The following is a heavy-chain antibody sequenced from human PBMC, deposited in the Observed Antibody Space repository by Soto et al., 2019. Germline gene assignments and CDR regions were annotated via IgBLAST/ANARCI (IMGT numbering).Heavy chain of an antibody. J-gene: IGHJ5*02. V-gene: IGHV3-9*01. CDR2: ISWDSGTI. D-gene: IGHD5-12*01. Sequence: GGSLRLSCAASGFTFDNCGMHWVRQAPGKGLEWVSGISWDSGTIGYADSVKGRFIISRDDAKNSLYLQMNSLRGEDTALYYCVQGRYPTMATPLDHWGQGTLVTVSS. CDR1: GFTFDNCG. CDR3: VQGRYPTMATPLDH.